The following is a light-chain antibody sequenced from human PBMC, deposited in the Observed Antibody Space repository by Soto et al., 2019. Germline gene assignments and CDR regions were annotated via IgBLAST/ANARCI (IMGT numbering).Light chain of an antibody. CDR2: QAS. J-gene: IGKJ2*01. CDR3: QPYDNNGT. V-gene: IGKV1-5*03. Sequence: DIPVTQSPSTLSASVGDRVTITCRASQSISSWLAWYQQKPGKAPKLLIYQASSLQSGVPSRFGGSGSGTEFSLTISSLQPDDFATYYCQPYDNNGTFGQGTKLEIK. CDR1: QSISSW.